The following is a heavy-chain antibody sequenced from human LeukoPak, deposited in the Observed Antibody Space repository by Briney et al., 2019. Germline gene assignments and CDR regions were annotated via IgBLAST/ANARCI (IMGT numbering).Heavy chain of an antibody. CDR3: ARLLHSSSSRAFDI. CDR1: GGSISSSSYY. J-gene: IGHJ3*02. D-gene: IGHD6-6*01. CDR2: IYYSGST. V-gene: IGHV4-39*01. Sequence: PSETLSLTCTVSGGSISSSSYYWGWIRQPPGKGLEWIGSIYYSGSTYYNPSLKSRVTISVDTSKNQFSLKLSSVTAADTAVYYCARLLHSSSSRAFDIWGQGTMVTVSS.